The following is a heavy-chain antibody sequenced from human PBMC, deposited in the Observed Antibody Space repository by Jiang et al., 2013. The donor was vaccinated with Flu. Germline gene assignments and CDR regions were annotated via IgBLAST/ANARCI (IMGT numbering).Heavy chain of an antibody. CDR1: GGSFSGYY. V-gene: IGHV4-34*01. D-gene: IGHD2-2*01. J-gene: IGHJ6*02. CDR3: ARDYCSSTSCYDDPISGMDV. CDR2: INHSGST. Sequence: LLKPSETLSLTCAVYGGSFSGYYWSWIRQPPGKGLEWIGEINHSGSTNYNPSLKSRVTISVDTSKNQFSLKLSSVTAADTAVYYCARDYCSSTSCYDDPISGMDVWGQGTTVTVSS.